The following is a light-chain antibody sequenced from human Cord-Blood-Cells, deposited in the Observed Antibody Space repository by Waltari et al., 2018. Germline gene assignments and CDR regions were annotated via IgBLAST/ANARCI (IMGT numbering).Light chain of an antibody. Sequence: QSALTQPASVSGSPGQSITISCTGTSSDVGSYNLVSWYQQHPGKAPKLIIYEGSKRPSGVSKRFSGSKSGNTAALTISGLQAEDEADYCCSYAGSSTFVLFGGATKLTVL. CDR2: EGS. CDR3: CSYAGSSTFVL. CDR1: SSDVGSYNL. V-gene: IGLV2-23*03. J-gene: IGLJ2*01.